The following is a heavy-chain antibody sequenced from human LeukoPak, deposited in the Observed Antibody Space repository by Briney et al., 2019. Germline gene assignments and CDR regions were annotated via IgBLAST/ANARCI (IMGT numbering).Heavy chain of an antibody. J-gene: IGHJ3*02. CDR2: ISYDGSNK. D-gene: IGHD5-12*01. Sequence: PGRSLRLSCAASGFTFSSYAMHWVRQAPGKGLEWVAVISYDGSNKYYADSVKGRFTISRDNSKNTLYLQMNSLRAEDTAVYYCAREFSGYDTPADAFDIWGQGTMVTVSP. CDR3: AREFSGYDTPADAFDI. V-gene: IGHV3-30*07. CDR1: GFTFSSYA.